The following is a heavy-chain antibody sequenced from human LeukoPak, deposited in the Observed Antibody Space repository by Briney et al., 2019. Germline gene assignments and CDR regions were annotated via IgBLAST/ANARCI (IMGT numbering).Heavy chain of an antibody. V-gene: IGHV3-30*18. CDR1: GFTFSSYG. J-gene: IGHJ4*02. CDR2: ISYDGSNK. Sequence: PGGSLRLSCAASGFTFSSYGMHWVRQAPGKGLEWVALISYDGSNKYYADSVRGRFTISRDNSKNTLYLQMNSLRAEDTAVYYCAKSDSSSIQLWLYFDYWGQGTLVTVSS. D-gene: IGHD5-18*01. CDR3: AKSDSSSIQLWLYFDY.